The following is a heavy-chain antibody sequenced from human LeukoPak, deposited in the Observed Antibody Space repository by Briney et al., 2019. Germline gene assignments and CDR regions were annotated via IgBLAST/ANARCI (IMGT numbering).Heavy chain of an antibody. CDR2: ISAYNGNT. Sequence: ASVTVSCKASGYTFTSYGISWVRQAPGQGLEYMGWISAYNGNTNYAQKFQGRVTMTTDTSTSTAYMELRSLRSDDTAVYYCAKSPRQSSSGWDNWFDPWGQGTLVTVSS. J-gene: IGHJ5*02. V-gene: IGHV1-18*01. D-gene: IGHD6-19*01. CDR3: AKSPRQSSSGWDNWFDP. CDR1: GYTFTSYG.